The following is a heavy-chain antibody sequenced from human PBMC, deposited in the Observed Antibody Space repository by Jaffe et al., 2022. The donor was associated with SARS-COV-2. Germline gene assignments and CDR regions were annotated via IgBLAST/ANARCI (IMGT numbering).Heavy chain of an antibody. CDR3: AREGYFDWLVYGMDV. J-gene: IGHJ6*02. CDR2: IWYDGSNK. CDR1: GFTFSSYG. Sequence: QVQLVESGGGVVQPGRSLRLSCAASGFTFSSYGMHWVRQAPGKGLEWVAVIWYDGSNKYYADSVKGRFTISRDNSKNTLYLQMNSLRAEDTAVYYCAREGYFDWLVYGMDVWGQGTTVTVSS. V-gene: IGHV3-33*01. D-gene: IGHD3-9*01.